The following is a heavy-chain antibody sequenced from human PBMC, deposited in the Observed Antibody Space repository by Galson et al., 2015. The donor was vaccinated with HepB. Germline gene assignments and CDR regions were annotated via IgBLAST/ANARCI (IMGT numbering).Heavy chain of an antibody. V-gene: IGHV3-30*02. D-gene: IGHD4-23*01. CDR3: AKALGREYYGGNSGFDY. CDR2: IRYDGSNK. CDR1: GFTFSSYG. Sequence: SLRLSCVASGFTFSSYGMHWVRQAPGKGLEWVAFIRYDGSNKYYADSVKGRFTISRDNSKNTLYLQMNSLRAEDTAVYYCAKALGREYYGGNSGFDYWGQGTLVTVSS. J-gene: IGHJ4*02.